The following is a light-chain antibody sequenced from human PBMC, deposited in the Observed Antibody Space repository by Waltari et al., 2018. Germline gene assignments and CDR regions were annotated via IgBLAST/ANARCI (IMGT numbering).Light chain of an antibody. J-gene: IGKJ1*01. CDR2: GVS. Sequence: DTLLTQSPGTLSLSPGERATLSCRASRTVYSDYLAWYQQKSGQAPSLLIYGVSNRATGVADRFSGSGSGTDFYLTLTRLEPEDSAVYFCQHYGGFPWSFGQGTKVEIK. V-gene: IGKV3-20*01. CDR3: QHYGGFPWS. CDR1: RTVYSDY.